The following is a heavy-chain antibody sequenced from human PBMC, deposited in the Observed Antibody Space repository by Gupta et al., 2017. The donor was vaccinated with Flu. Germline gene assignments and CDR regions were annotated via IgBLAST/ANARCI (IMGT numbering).Heavy chain of an antibody. CDR2: IYTSGST. CDR3: ARAPVNGGWDYYYYGMDV. Sequence: QVQLQESGPGLVKPSQTLSLTCTVSGGSISSGSYYWSWIRQPAGKGLEWIGRIYTSGSTNYNPSLKSRVTISVDTSKNQFSLKLSSVTAADTAVYYCARAPVNGGWDYYYYGMDVWGQGTTVTGSS. V-gene: IGHV4-61*02. D-gene: IGHD6-19*01. J-gene: IGHJ6*02. CDR1: GGSISSGSYY.